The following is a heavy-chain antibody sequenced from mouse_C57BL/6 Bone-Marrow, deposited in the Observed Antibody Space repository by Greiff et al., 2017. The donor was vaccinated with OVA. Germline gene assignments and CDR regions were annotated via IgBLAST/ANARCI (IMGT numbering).Heavy chain of an antibody. V-gene: IGHV3-6*01. CDR2: ISYDGSN. Sequence: ESGPGLVKPSQSLSLTCSVTGYSITSGYYWNWIRQFPGNKLEWMGYISYDGSNNYNPSLKNRISITRDTSKNQFFLKLNSVTTEDTATYYCARFDGYYYFDYWGQGTTLTVSS. D-gene: IGHD2-3*01. CDR3: ARFDGYYYFDY. CDR1: GYSITSGYY. J-gene: IGHJ2*01.